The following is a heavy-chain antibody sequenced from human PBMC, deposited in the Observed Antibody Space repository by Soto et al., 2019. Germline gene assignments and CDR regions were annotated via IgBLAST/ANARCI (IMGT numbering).Heavy chain of an antibody. Sequence: SETLSLTCTVSGGSVNSGTDYWSWIRQPPEKGLEWIGYTSNSGSAKYNPSLKSRVTISVDTSKNQFSLKLSSVTAADTAVYYCARHCRVDTAMAIDYWGQGTLVTVSS. V-gene: IGHV4-61*01. D-gene: IGHD5-18*01. CDR3: ARHCRVDTAMAIDY. CDR1: GGSVNSGTDY. CDR2: TSNSGSA. J-gene: IGHJ4*02.